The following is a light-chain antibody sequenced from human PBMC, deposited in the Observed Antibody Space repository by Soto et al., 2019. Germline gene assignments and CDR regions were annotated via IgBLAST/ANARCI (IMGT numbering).Light chain of an antibody. Sequence: DLQMTQSPSTLPASVGDRAPITCLASQSISNWLAWYQQKPGTAPKLLIYHASTLESGVPSRFSGSGSGTEFTITISGLQPDDFATYYCRQYNSYSWTFGQGTKVEIK. V-gene: IGKV1-5*01. CDR3: RQYNSYSWT. CDR1: QSISNW. CDR2: HAS. J-gene: IGKJ1*01.